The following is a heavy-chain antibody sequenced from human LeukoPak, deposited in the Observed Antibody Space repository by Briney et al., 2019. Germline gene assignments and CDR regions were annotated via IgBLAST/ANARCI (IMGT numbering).Heavy chain of an antibody. Sequence: PGGSLRLSCAASGFTFSIYSMNWVRQAPGKGLEWVSFISSSSTYIYYADSVKGRFTISRDNAKNSLYLQMNNVRAEDSAVYYCVRGATRTVAAADDFDYWGQGTLVTVCS. CDR3: VRGATRTVAAADDFDY. CDR1: GFTFSIYS. V-gene: IGHV3-21*01. J-gene: IGHJ4*02. CDR2: ISSSSTYI. D-gene: IGHD6-13*01.